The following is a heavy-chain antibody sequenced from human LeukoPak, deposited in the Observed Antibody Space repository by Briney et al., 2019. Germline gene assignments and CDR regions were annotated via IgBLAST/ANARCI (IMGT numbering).Heavy chain of an antibody. J-gene: IGHJ6*03. CDR2: ISAYNGNT. V-gene: IGHV1-18*01. CDR1: GYTFTSYG. CDR3: ARARYYDFWSGYYPYYYYYYYMDV. D-gene: IGHD3-3*01. Sequence: ASVKVSCKASGYTFTSYGISWVRQAPGQGLEWMGWISAYNGNTNYAQKLHGRVTMTTDTSTSTAYMELRSLRSDDTAVYYCARARYYDFWSGYYPYYYYYYYMDVWGKGTTVTVSS.